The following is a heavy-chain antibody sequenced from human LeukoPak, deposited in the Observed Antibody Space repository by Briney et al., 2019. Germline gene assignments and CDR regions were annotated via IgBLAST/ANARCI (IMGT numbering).Heavy chain of an antibody. J-gene: IGHJ5*02. Sequence: SETLSLTCTVSGGSISSGSYYWSWIRQPAGKGLEWIGRIYTSGSTNYDPSLKSRVTISVDTSKNQFSLKLSSVTAADTAVYYCARGYSSSWYFNWFDPWGQGTLVTVSS. CDR3: ARGYSSSWYFNWFDP. CDR1: GGSISSGSYY. V-gene: IGHV4-61*02. CDR2: IYTSGST. D-gene: IGHD6-13*01.